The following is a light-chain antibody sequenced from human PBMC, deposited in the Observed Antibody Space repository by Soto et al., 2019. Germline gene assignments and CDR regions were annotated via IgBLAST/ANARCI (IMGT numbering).Light chain of an antibody. CDR3: GTWDSSLSVVV. CDR1: SSNIGNNY. CDR2: ENN. J-gene: IGLJ2*01. Sequence: QSVLTQPPSVSAAPGQKVTISCSGSSSNIGNNYVSWYQQLPGTAPKHLIYENNKRPSGIDDRFSGSKSGTSATLGITGLQTGDEADYYCGTWDSSLSVVVFGGGTKLTVL. V-gene: IGLV1-51*02.